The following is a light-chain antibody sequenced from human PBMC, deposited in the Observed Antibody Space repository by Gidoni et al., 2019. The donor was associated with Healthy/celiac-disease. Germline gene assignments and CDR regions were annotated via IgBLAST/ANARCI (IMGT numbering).Light chain of an antibody. CDR2: DAS. V-gene: IGKV1-33*01. J-gene: IGKJ2*02. CDR3: QQYDSFPRT. CDR1: QDISNY. Sequence: DIQMTQSPSSLSASVGDRVTITCQASQDISNYLNWYQQKPGKAPKFLIYDASKLETGVPSRFSGSGSGTDFTFTISSLQPEDVATYYCQQYDSFPRTFXQXTKLDLK.